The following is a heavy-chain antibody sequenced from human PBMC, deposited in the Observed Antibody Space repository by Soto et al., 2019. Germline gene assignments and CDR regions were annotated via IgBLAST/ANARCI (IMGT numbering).Heavy chain of an antibody. CDR1: GASLTNYY. V-gene: IGHV4-4*07. J-gene: IGHJ4*02. CDR3: ARGSMLIDY. D-gene: IGHD2-8*01. Sequence: SETVSLTCTVSGASLTNYYWSWIRQPAGKGLEWIGRIFPSGINNHNPSLKSRVTMSVDTSKNQFSLNLSSVTAADTAVYYCARGSMLIDYWGQGTLVTV. CDR2: IFPSGIN.